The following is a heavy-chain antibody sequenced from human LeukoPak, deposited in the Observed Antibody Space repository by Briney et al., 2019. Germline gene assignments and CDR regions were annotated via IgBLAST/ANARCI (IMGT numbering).Heavy chain of an antibody. CDR1: GGSITSSNW. Sequence: PSETLSLTCAVSGGSITSSNWWSWVRQPPGKGLEWIGEIYQSGSPNYNPSLKSRVTISVDKSKNQFSLKLGSVTAADTAVYYCARHFGSSGDPNPPVNYYYGMDVWGQGTTVTVSS. CDR3: ARHFGSSGDPNPPVNYYYGMDV. J-gene: IGHJ6*02. D-gene: IGHD6-25*01. CDR2: IYQSGSP. V-gene: IGHV4-4*02.